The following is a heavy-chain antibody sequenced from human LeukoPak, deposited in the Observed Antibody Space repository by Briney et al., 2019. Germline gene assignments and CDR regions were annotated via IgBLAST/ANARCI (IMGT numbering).Heavy chain of an antibody. CDR3: ARDLGWELYYFDY. CDR1: GYTFTGYY. D-gene: IGHD1-26*01. Sequence: ASVKVSCKASGYTFTGYYMHWVRQAPGQGLGWMGWINPNSGGTNYAQKFQGRVTMTRDTSISTAYMELSRLRSDDTAVYYCARDLGWELYYFDYWGQGTLVTVSS. CDR2: INPNSGGT. J-gene: IGHJ4*02. V-gene: IGHV1-2*02.